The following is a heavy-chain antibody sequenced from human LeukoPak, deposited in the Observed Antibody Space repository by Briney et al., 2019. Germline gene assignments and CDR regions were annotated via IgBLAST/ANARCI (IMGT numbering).Heavy chain of an antibody. CDR3: ASAYDILTRFFDY. J-gene: IGHJ4*02. V-gene: IGHV4-34*01. Sequence: SETLSLTCAVYGGSSSGYYWSWIRQPPGKGLEWIGEINHSGSTNYNPSLKSRVTISVDTSKNQFSLKLSSVTAADTAVYYCASAYDILTRFFDYWGQGTLVTVSS. CDR1: GGSSSGYY. D-gene: IGHD3-9*01. CDR2: INHSGST.